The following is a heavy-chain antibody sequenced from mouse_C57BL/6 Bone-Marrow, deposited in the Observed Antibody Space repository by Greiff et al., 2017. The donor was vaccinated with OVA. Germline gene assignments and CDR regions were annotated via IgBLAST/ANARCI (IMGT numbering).Heavy chain of an antibody. Sequence: VQLMESGAELARPGASVTLSCKASGYTFTDYEMHWVKQTPVHGLEWIGAIDPETGGTAYNQKFKGKAILTADKSSSTAYMELRSLTSEDSAVYYCTRGYSNYYAMDYGGQGTAATVSA. CDR2: IDPETGGT. CDR3: TRGYSNYYAMDY. D-gene: IGHD2-5*01. V-gene: IGHV1-15*01. J-gene: IGHJ4*01. CDR1: GYTFTDYE.